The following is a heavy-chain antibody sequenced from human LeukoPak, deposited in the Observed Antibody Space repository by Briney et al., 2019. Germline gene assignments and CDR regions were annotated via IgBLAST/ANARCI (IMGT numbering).Heavy chain of an antibody. CDR3: ARLPAYCSSTSCYYDY. CDR2: ISYDGSNK. CDR1: GFTFSSYA. J-gene: IGHJ4*02. Sequence: GGSLRLSCAASGFTFSSYAMHWVRQAPGKGLEGVAVISYDGSNKYYADSVKGRFTISRDNAKNSLFLQMNSLRAEDTAVYYCARLPAYCSSTSCYYDYWGQGTLVTISS. V-gene: IGHV3-30-3*01. D-gene: IGHD2-2*01.